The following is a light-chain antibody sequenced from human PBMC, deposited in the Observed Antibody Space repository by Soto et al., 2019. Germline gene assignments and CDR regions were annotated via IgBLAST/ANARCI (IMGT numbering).Light chain of an antibody. CDR1: QSINMW. Sequence: DIQMTQSPSTPSASVGDRVTITCRASQSINMWLARYQQKPGRAAKLLTYKASTLESGVPLRFSGNSSGTEFTLTISSLQPDDFATYYGQQYNDYWTFGQGTKVDIK. CDR2: KAS. V-gene: IGKV1-5*03. J-gene: IGKJ1*01. CDR3: QQYNDYWT.